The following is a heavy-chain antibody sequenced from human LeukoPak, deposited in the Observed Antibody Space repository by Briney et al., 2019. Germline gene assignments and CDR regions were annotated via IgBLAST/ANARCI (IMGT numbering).Heavy chain of an antibody. D-gene: IGHD3-22*01. CDR1: GYSFTSYW. Sequence: GESLKISCKGSGYSFTSYWIGWGRQMPGKGLEWMGIIYPGDSDTRYSPSFQGQVTISADKSISTAYLQWSSLKASATAMYYCARPHDYDSSGYYFLWGQGTLVTVSS. V-gene: IGHV5-51*01. CDR3: ARPHDYDSSGYYFL. J-gene: IGHJ4*02. CDR2: IYPGDSDT.